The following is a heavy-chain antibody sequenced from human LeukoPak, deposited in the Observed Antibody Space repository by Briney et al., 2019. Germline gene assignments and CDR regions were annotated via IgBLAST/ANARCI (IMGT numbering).Heavy chain of an antibody. V-gene: IGHV4-38-2*02. CDR3: ARVTYSSGSFDY. CDR1: GYSISSGYY. J-gene: IGHJ4*02. Sequence: SETQSLTCTVSGYSISSGYYWGWIRQPPGKGLEWIGSIYHSGSTYYNPSLKSRVTISVDTSKNQFSLKLSSVTAADTAVYYCARVTYSSGSFDYWGQGTLVTVSS. CDR2: IYHSGST. D-gene: IGHD6-19*01.